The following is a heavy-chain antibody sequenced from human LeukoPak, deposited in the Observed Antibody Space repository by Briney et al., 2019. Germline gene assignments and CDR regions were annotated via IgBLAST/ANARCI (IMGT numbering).Heavy chain of an antibody. V-gene: IGHV3-48*03. CDR1: GFTFSSYE. Sequence: GGSLRLSCAASGFTFSSYEMNWVRQAPGKGLEWISYISSIGSTIYYADSVKGRFTISRDNAKNTLYLQMNSLRAADTAVYYCAKDPTHYRVWDDYDSTVLSYWGQGTLVTVSS. D-gene: IGHD3-22*01. CDR2: ISSIGSTI. CDR3: AKDPTHYRVWDDYDSTVLSY. J-gene: IGHJ4*02.